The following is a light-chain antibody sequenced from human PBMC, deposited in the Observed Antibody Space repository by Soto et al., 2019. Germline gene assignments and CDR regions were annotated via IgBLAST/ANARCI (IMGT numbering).Light chain of an antibody. V-gene: IGKV2-28*01. J-gene: IGKJ1*01. CDR2: LGS. CDR1: QSLLHSDGYNY. CDR3: MQALQART. Sequence: DIVMTQSPLSLPVTPGEPSSISCRSSQSLLHSDGYNYLDCYLQKPGHSPXLLIYLGSNRASGVPDRFSGSGSGTDFTLKISRVEAEDVGIYYCMQALQARTFGQGTKVDIK.